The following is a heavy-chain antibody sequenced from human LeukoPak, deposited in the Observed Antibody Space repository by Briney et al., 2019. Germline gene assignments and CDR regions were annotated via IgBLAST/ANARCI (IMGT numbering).Heavy chain of an antibody. D-gene: IGHD3-22*01. V-gene: IGHV4-34*01. Sequence: PSETLSLTCAVYGGSFSGYYWSWIRQPPGKGLEWIGEIYHSGSTNYNPSLKSRVTISVDKSKNQFSLKLSSVTAADTAVYYCASLVSYDSSGCSPQYFDYWGQGTLVTVSS. J-gene: IGHJ4*02. CDR3: ASLVSYDSSGCSPQYFDY. CDR1: GGSFSGYY. CDR2: IYHSGST.